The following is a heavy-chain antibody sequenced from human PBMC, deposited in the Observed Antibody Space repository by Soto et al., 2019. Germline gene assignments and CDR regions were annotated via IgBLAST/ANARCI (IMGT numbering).Heavy chain of an antibody. CDR3: AKFPAYYSTYTSGSRYFDN. Sequence: TXGSLGLSCAASGFTFGSFAMSWVRQAPGNGLEWVSIISGRGDSTDHADPVKGRFTISRDNSKNTLYLQMNSLKVEDTAVYYCAKFPAYYSTYTSGSRYFDNWGQGTLVTSPQ. CDR1: GFTFGSFA. D-gene: IGHD3-10*01. V-gene: IGHV3-23*01. J-gene: IGHJ4*02. CDR2: ISGRGDST.